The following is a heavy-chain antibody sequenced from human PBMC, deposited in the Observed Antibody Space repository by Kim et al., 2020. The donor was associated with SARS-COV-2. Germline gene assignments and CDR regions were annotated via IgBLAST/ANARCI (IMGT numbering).Heavy chain of an antibody. D-gene: IGHD1-7*01. CDR3: ARFLLTGTSFGGVHRGYFDY. Sequence: SVKVSCKASGGTFSSYAISWVRQAPGQGLEWMGGIIPIFGTANYAQKFQGRVTITADESTSTAYMELSSLRSEDTAVYYCARFLLTGTSFGGVHRGYFDYWGQGTLVTVSS. CDR1: GGTFSSYA. J-gene: IGHJ4*02. CDR2: IIPIFGTA. V-gene: IGHV1-69*13.